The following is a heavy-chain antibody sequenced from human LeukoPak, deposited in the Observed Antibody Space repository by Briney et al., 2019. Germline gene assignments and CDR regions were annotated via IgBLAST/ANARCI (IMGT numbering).Heavy chain of an antibody. J-gene: IGHJ4*02. CDR3: ARDKRGPFRALGELSPPDY. Sequence: GASVKVSCKASGYTFISYAMHWVRQAPGQRLEWMGWINAGNGNINYAQKLQGRVTMTTDTSTSTAYMELRSLRSDDTAVYYCARDKRGPFRALGELSPPDYWGQGTLVTVSS. CDR2: INAGNGNI. D-gene: IGHD3-16*02. V-gene: IGHV1-3*01. CDR1: GYTFISYA.